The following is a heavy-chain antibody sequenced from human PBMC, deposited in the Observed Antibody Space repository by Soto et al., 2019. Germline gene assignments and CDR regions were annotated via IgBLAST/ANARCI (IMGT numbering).Heavy chain of an antibody. CDR1: GVSISSYY. V-gene: IGHV4-4*07. Sequence: QVQLQESGPGLVKPLETLSLTCTVSGVSISSYYWSWIRQPAVKGLEWIGRTYTSGSTNYNPSVKSRVTMSLDTSKHPFSLKLSSVTAADPALYYCARDKGGTTGCFDPSGQGTLVTVIS. D-gene: IGHD1-1*01. CDR3: ARDKGGTTGCFDP. CDR2: TYTSGST. J-gene: IGHJ5*02.